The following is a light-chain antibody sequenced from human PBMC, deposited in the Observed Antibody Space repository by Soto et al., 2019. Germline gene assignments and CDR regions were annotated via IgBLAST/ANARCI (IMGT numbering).Light chain of an antibody. CDR2: DAS. CDR3: QQYDNLPT. CDR1: QDISNY. V-gene: IGKV1-33*01. J-gene: IGKJ4*01. Sequence: DIQMTQSPSSLSASVGDRVTITCQASQDISNYLNWYQQKPGKAPKLLIYDASNLETGVPSRLSGSGSGTDFTFTISSLQPEDLATYYCQQYDNLPTFGGGTKVDIK.